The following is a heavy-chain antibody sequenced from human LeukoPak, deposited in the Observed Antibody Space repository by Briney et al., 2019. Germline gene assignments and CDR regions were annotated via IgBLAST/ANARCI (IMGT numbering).Heavy chain of an antibody. Sequence: GGSLRLSCAASGFTFSSYSMNWVRQAPGKGLEWVSSISSSSSYIYYADSVKGRFTISRDNAKNSLYLQMNSLRAEDTAVYYCATPPTVTRNYWGQGTLVTVSS. CDR3: ATPPTVTRNY. D-gene: IGHD4-17*01. V-gene: IGHV3-21*04. J-gene: IGHJ4*02. CDR1: GFTFSSYS. CDR2: ISSSSSYI.